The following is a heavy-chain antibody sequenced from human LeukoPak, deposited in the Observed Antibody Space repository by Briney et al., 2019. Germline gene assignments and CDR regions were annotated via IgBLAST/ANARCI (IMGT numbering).Heavy chain of an antibody. CDR1: GYSISTGHY. J-gene: IGHJ4*02. V-gene: IGHV4-38-2*01. CDR2: IYHSGST. CDR3: ARSLSTAGIDY. D-gene: IGHD2-2*01. Sequence: PSVPLTLPCAVCGYSISTGHYRGRPRPPPGTGLGCIGNIYHSGSTHYRPSVKRRHTIPRDTPKNPFSLNLRSVSTADTAVYYCARSLSTAGIDYWGQGTLVSVSS.